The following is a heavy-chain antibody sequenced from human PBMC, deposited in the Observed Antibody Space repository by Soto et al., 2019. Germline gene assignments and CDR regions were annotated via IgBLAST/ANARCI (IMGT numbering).Heavy chain of an antibody. V-gene: IGHV4-39*01. CDR1: DVSISSRSYL. J-gene: IGHJ4*02. CDR2: TYNSGSDGGSP. CDR3: ARHPVYATGWQIDY. Sequence: QLQLQEPGPGLVKPSETLSLTCTVSDVSISSRSYLWGWIRQPPGKGLEWIGRTYNSGSDGGSPYYNASLRSRLSISIDTSKQQFSLDLSSVTAADTAVYYCARHPVYATGWQIDYWGQGALVTVSS. D-gene: IGHD2-2*01.